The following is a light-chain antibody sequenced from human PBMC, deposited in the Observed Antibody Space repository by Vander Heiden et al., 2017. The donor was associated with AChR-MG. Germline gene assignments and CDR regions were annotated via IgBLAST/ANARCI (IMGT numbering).Light chain of an antibody. CDR3: QQSDSTVWT. Sequence: DIQMTQSPSSLSASLGDSVTITCRASQTVTNYLNWYRQKPGKAPELLMYDVSRLHTGVPSRFSGAGSGTEFILTIAGLQPEDFGTYYCQQSDSTVWTFGQGTKVEI. V-gene: IGKV1-39*01. J-gene: IGKJ1*01. CDR2: DVS. CDR1: QTVTNY.